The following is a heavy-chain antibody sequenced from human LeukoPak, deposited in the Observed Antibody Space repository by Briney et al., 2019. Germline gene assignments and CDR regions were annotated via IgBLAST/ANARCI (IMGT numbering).Heavy chain of an antibody. CDR2: ISSSGSTI. J-gene: IGHJ3*02. Sequence: TSSSHYWGWIRQPPGKGLEWVSYISSSGSTIYYADSVKGRFTISRDNAKNSLYLQMNSLRAEDTAVYYCARDRAPLIVVVPAARGAFDIWGQGTMVTVSS. D-gene: IGHD2-2*01. CDR1: TSSSHY. V-gene: IGHV3-11*01. CDR3: ARDRAPLIVVVPAARGAFDI.